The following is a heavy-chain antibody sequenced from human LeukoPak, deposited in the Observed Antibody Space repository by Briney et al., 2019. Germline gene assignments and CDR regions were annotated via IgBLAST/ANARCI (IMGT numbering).Heavy chain of an antibody. CDR3: ARGRFCSSTSCPPGY. J-gene: IGHJ4*02. Sequence: SETLSLTCAVYGGSFSGYYWSWIRQPPGKGLEWIGEINHSGSTNYNPSLKSRVTISVDTSKNQSSLKLSSVTAADTAVYYCARGRFCSSTSCPPGYWGQGTLVTVSS. D-gene: IGHD2-2*01. V-gene: IGHV4-34*01. CDR1: GGSFSGYY. CDR2: INHSGST.